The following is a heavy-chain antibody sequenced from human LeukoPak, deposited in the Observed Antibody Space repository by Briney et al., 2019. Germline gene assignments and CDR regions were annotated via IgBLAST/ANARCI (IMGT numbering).Heavy chain of an antibody. Sequence: ASVKVSCKASGYTFTSYGISWVRRAPGQGLEWMGWISAYNGNTNYAQKLQGRVTMTTDTSTSTAYMELRSLRSDDTAVYYCARANYGSGSYYTTFYYYYYYMDVWGKGTTVTISS. J-gene: IGHJ6*03. D-gene: IGHD3-10*01. V-gene: IGHV1-18*01. CDR3: ARANYGSGSYYTTFYYYYYYMDV. CDR2: ISAYNGNT. CDR1: GYTFTSYG.